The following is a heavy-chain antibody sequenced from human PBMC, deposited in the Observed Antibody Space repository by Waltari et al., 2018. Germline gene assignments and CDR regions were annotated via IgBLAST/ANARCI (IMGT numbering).Heavy chain of an antibody. J-gene: IGHJ4*02. V-gene: IGHV3-30*02. CDR2: IRYDGSNK. CDR1: GFTFSRSG. CDR3: AKAYLTTVNPVDY. Sequence: QVQLVESGGGVVQPGGSLRLSCAASGFTFSRSGMHWVRQAPGKGLEGVAFIRYDGSNKYYADSVKGRFTISRDNSKNTLYLQMNSLRAEDTAVYYCAKAYLTTVNPVDYWGQGTLVTVSS. D-gene: IGHD4-17*01.